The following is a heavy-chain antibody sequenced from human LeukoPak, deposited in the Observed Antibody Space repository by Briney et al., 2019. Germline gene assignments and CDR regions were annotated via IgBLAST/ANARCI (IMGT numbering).Heavy chain of an antibody. CDR1: GGSISSYY. D-gene: IGHD3-16*01. J-gene: IGHJ4*02. CDR2: IYYSGST. Sequence: SETLSLTCTVSGGSISSYYWSWIRQPPGEGLKWIGYIYYSGSTNYNPSLKSRVTISLDTSKNQFSLKLSSVTAADTAVYYCASDSWGMFYFDYWGQGTLVTVSS. CDR3: ASDSWGMFYFDY. V-gene: IGHV4-59*01.